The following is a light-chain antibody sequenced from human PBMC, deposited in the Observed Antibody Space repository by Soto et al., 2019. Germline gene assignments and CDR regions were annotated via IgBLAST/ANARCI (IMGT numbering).Light chain of an antibody. CDR3: HQHGGTPET. CDR2: GAS. CDR1: QSVSSN. V-gene: IGKV3-15*01. J-gene: IGKJ1*01. Sequence: EIVMSQSPATLSVYPRERATLSCMASQSVSSNLAWYQQKPGQAPRLLIYGASTRATGIPARFSGSGSGTEFILTISALEPEDSGIYHCHQHGGTPETFGQGTKVDI.